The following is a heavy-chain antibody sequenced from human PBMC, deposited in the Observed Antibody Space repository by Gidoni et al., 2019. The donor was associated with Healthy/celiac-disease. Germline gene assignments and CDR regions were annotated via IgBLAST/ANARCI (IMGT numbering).Heavy chain of an antibody. Sequence: EVQLVESGGGLIQPGGSLRLSCAASGFTVSSNYMSWVRQAPGKGLEWVSVIYSGGSTYYADSVKGRFTISRDNSKNTLYLQMNSLRAEDTAVYYCARSIFARRYGMDVWGQGTTVTVSS. CDR2: IYSGGST. CDR1: GFTVSSNY. D-gene: IGHD3-3*01. V-gene: IGHV3-53*01. J-gene: IGHJ6*02. CDR3: ARSIFARRYGMDV.